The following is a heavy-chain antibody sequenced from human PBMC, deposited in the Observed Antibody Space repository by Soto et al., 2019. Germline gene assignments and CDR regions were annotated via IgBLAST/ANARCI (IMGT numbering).Heavy chain of an antibody. CDR3: ARDMQLGDYYGSGSYGYYYGMDV. D-gene: IGHD3-10*01. CDR2: INPNSGGT. CDR1: GYTFTGYY. Sequence: ASVKVSCKASGYTFTGYYMHWVRQAPGQGLEWMGWINPNSGGTNYAQKFQGWVTMTRDTSISTAYMELSRLRSDDTAVYYCARDMQLGDYYGSGSYGYYYGMDVWGQGTTVTVSS. V-gene: IGHV1-2*04. J-gene: IGHJ6*01.